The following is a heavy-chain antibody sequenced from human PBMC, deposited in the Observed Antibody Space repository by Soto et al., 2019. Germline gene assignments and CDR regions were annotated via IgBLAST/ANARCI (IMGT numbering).Heavy chain of an antibody. CDR3: ARWGYSSSYYYYYYGMDV. V-gene: IGHV4-34*01. CDR1: GGSFSGYY. D-gene: IGHD6-6*01. CDR2: INHSGST. J-gene: IGHJ6*02. Sequence: SETLSLTCAVYGGSFSGYYWSWIRQPPGKGLEWIGEINHSGSTNYNPSLKSRVTISVDTSENQFSLKLSSVTAADTAVYYCARWGYSSSYYYYYYGMDVWSQETTVTVSS.